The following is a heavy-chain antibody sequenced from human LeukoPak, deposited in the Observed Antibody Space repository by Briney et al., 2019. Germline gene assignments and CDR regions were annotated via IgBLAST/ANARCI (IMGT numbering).Heavy chain of an antibody. CDR1: GFTFSNYA. Sequence: PGGSLRLSCAASGFTFSNYAMSWVRQAPGKGLEWVSSISGSGGSTDYADSVKGRFTISRDNSKKTLYLQMNSLRAEDTAVYYCARGRSGTYFDYWGRGTLVTVSS. CDR2: ISGSGGST. CDR3: ARGRSGTYFDY. D-gene: IGHD1-1*01. J-gene: IGHJ4*02. V-gene: IGHV3-23*01.